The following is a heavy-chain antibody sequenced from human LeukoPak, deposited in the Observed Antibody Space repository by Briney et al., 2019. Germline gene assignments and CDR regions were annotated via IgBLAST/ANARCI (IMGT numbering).Heavy chain of an antibody. Sequence: LSGGSLRLSCAASGFTFSSYAMSWVRQAPGKGLEWVSSISNNGGSTYYADSVKGRFTISRDDSKNTLYLQMNSLRAEDTAVYYCARMRYSGYDSFDYWGQGNLVTVSS. CDR2: ISNNGGST. D-gene: IGHD5-12*01. CDR1: GFTFSSYA. V-gene: IGHV3-23*01. CDR3: ARMRYSGYDSFDY. J-gene: IGHJ4*02.